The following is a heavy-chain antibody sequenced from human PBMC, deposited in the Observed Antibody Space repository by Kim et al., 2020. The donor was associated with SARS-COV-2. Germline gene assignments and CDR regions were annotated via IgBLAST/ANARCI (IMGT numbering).Heavy chain of an antibody. CDR2: IHYSGNT. Sequence: SETLSLTCTVSGGSITSADSYWTWIRQPTGKGLEWIGYIHYSGNTYYNPSLKSRVTLSLDTSENQFSLKLTSLTAADTAVYYCAREAHSFGSGGFDPWG. D-gene: IGHD3-10*01. J-gene: IGHJ5*02. CDR3: AREAHSFGSGGFDP. CDR1: GGSITSADSY. V-gene: IGHV4-30-4*08.